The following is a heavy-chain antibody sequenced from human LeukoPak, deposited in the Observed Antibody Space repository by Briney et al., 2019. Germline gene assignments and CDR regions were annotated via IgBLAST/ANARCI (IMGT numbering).Heavy chain of an antibody. J-gene: IGHJ6*02. CDR3: AKDMGSGYYDSSGYYPNYYYYYGMDV. CDR1: GFTFDDYA. CDR2: VSWNSGSI. D-gene: IGHD3-22*01. V-gene: IGHV3-9*01. Sequence: GRSLRFSVGASGFTFDDYAMHWIRQAPGKGLEWVSGVSWNSGSIGYADSVKGRFTISRDNAKNSLYLQMNSLRAEDTALYYCAKDMGSGYYDSSGYYPNYYYYYGMDVWGQGTTVTVSS.